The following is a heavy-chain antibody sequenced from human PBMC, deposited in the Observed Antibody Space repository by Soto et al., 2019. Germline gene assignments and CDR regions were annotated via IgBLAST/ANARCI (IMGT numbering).Heavy chain of an antibody. CDR2: ISGSGGST. V-gene: IGHV3-23*01. J-gene: IGHJ4*02. D-gene: IGHD2-15*01. CDR3: ARRGPGTCVDC. Sequence: EVQLLESGGGLVQPGGSLRLSCAASGFTFSSYAMNWVRQAPGKGLEWVSVISGSGGSTYYADSVKGRFTISRDYCKNTLYLQMNSLRSEDTAVYYCARRGPGTCVDCWGQGTLVTVSS. CDR1: GFTFSSYA.